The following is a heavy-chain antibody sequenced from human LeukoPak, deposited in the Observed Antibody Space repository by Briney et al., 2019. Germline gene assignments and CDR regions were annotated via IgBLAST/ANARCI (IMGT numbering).Heavy chain of an antibody. CDR2: IIPIFGTA. CDR3: ARDVEIVVVPALDY. J-gene: IGHJ4*02. Sequence: SVKVSCKASGDTFSSYAISWVRQAPGQGLEWMGGIIPIFGTANYAQKFQGRVTITADESTSTAYMELSSLRSEDTAVYYCARDVEIVVVPALDYWGQGTLVTVSS. V-gene: IGHV1-69*01. CDR1: GDTFSSYA. D-gene: IGHD2-2*03.